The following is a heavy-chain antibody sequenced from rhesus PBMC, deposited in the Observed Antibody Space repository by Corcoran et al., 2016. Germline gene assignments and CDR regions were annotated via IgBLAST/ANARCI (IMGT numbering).Heavy chain of an antibody. CDR3: AREGTTVTVDY. Sequence: QVQLQASGPGLVKPSETLSLTCAVSVGSISSSYYYWSWIRQAPGKGLSWIGYISSSGSTSYNPSLNSRVTISRDTSKNQFSLKLSSVTAADTAVYYCAREGTTVTVDYWGQGVLVTVSS. CDR2: ISSSGST. CDR1: VGSISSSYYY. J-gene: IGHJ4*01. D-gene: IGHD4-35*01. V-gene: IGHV4-122*02.